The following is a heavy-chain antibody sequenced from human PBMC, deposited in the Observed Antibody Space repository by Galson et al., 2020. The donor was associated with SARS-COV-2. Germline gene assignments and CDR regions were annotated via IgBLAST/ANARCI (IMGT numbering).Heavy chain of an antibody. J-gene: IGHJ4*02. V-gene: IGHV3-30*18. CDR2: ISYDGSNK. CDR3: AKGAIRNYGDSYFGY. D-gene: IGHD4-17*01. Sequence: GGSLRLSCAASGFTFSSYGMHWVRQAPGKGLEWVAVISYDGSNKYYADAVKGRFTISRDNSKNTPYLQMNSLRAEDTAVYYCAKGAIRNYGDSYFGYLGQENLVTGSS. CDR1: GFTFSSYG.